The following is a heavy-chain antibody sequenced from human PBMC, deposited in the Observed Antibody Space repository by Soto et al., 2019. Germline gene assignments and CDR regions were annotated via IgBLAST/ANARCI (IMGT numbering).Heavy chain of an antibody. V-gene: IGHV3-9*01. D-gene: IGHD3-22*01. J-gene: IGHJ4*02. CDR2: INWNSGSI. Sequence: GGSLRLSCAASGFTFDDYAMHWVRQAPGKGLEWVSGINWNSGSIGYADSVKGRFTISRDNAKNSLYLQMNSLRTEDTALYYCAKGYNYDRSGNPDYWGQGTLVTVSS. CDR1: GFTFDDYA. CDR3: AKGYNYDRSGNPDY.